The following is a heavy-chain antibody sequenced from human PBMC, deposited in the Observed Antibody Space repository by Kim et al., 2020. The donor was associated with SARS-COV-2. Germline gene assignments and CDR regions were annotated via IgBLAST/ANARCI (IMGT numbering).Heavy chain of an antibody. CDR2: ISYDGSNK. CDR3: ARDWVLLRLGELGY. Sequence: GGSLRLSCAASGFTFSSYGMHWVRQAPGKGLEWVAVISYDGSNKYYADSVKGRFTISRDNSKNTLYLQMNSLRAEDTAVYYCARDWVLLRLGELGYWGQGTLVTVSS. D-gene: IGHD3-16*01. J-gene: IGHJ4*02. CDR1: GFTFSSYG. V-gene: IGHV3-33*05.